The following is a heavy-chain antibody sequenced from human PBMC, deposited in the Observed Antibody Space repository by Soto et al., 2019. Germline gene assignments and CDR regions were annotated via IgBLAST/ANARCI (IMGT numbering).Heavy chain of an antibody. J-gene: IGHJ4*02. Sequence: PSETLSLTCTVSGGSISRYYWSWIRQPAGKGLEWIGRIYNRGNTNNNPSLKSRVTMSIDPSRNQFSLKLTSVTAADTAVYYCARDSPLVPSDNWGQGMLVTVSS. CDR2: IYNRGNT. CDR3: ARDSPLVPSDN. CDR1: GGSISRYY. V-gene: IGHV4-4*07.